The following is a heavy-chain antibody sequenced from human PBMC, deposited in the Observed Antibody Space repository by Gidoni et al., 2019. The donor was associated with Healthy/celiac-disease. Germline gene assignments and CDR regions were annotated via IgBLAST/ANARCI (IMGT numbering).Heavy chain of an antibody. V-gene: IGHV3-30-3*01. CDR1: GFTFSSYA. J-gene: IGHJ6*02. D-gene: IGHD3-22*01. CDR2: ISYDGSNK. CDR3: ARGDYYDSSGEGLLGYYYYGMDV. Sequence: QVQLVESGGGVVQPGRSLRLSCAASGFTFSSYAMHWVRQAPGKGLEWVAVISYDGSNKYYADSVKGRFTISRDNSKNTLYLQMNSLRAEDTAVYYCARGDYYDSSGEGLLGYYYYGMDVWGQGTTVTVSS.